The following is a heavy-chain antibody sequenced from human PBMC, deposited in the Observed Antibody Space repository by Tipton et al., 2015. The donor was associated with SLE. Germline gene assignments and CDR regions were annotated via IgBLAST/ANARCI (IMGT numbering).Heavy chain of an antibody. D-gene: IGHD1-26*01. CDR3: ARGQPGSYAIDY. Sequence: TLSLSCTVSGYSISNGNYYWSWIRQPAGKGLEWIGHIDTSGSTNYNPSLKSRVTISVDTSKNQFSLKLSSVTAADTAVYYCARGQPGSYAIDYWGQGTLVTVSS. CDR1: GYSISNGNYY. V-gene: IGHV4-61*09. J-gene: IGHJ4*02. CDR2: IDTSGST.